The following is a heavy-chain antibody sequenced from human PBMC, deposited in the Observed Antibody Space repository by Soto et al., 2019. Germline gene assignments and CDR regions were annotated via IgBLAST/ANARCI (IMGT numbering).Heavy chain of an antibody. Sequence: GGSLRLSCAASGFTFSNYAMHWVRQAPGKSLEWVAVISYDGSNKYYADSVKGRFTISRDNSKNTLYLQMNSLRAEDTAVYYCARDGLYDSSGYYPPSYWGQGTLVTVSS. J-gene: IGHJ4*02. D-gene: IGHD3-22*01. CDR2: ISYDGSNK. CDR1: GFTFSNYA. V-gene: IGHV3-30-3*01. CDR3: ARDGLYDSSGYYPPSY.